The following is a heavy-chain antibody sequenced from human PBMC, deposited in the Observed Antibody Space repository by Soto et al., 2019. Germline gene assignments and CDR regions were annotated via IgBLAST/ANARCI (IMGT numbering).Heavy chain of an antibody. CDR2: ISGSGGST. CDR1: GFTFSSYA. J-gene: IGHJ5*02. D-gene: IGHD6-19*01. CDR3: AKDRRGSSSGRRVGYNWFDP. V-gene: IGHV3-23*01. Sequence: PGGSLRLSCAASGFTFSSYAMSWVRQAPGKGLEWVSAISGSGGSTYYAGSVKGRFTISRDNSKNTLYLQMNSLRAEDTAVYYCAKDRRGSSSGRRVGYNWFDPWGQGTLVTVSS.